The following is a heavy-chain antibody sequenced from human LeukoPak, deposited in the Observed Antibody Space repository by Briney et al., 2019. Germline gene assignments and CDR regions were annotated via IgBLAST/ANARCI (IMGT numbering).Heavy chain of an antibody. CDR2: FYYSGSI. D-gene: IGHD3-22*01. J-gene: IGHJ2*01. CDR3: ARDYDSSGLRYFDL. Sequence: SETLSLTCIVSHGSISSYNWSWIPHPPREGLGWIGHFYYSGSIKYNPSLTSRVTISVDTSKSQFSLKLTSVTAADTAVYYCARDYDSSGLRYFDLWGRGTLVTVSS. CDR1: HGSISSYN. V-gene: IGHV4-59*01.